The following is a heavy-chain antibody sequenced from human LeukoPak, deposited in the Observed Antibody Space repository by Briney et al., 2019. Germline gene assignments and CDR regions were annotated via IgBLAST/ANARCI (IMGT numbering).Heavy chain of an antibody. CDR3: ARGGITMVRGVSPDY. CDR1: GFTFSSYW. D-gene: IGHD3-10*01. J-gene: IGHJ4*02. V-gene: IGHV3-74*01. Sequence: GGSLRLSCAASGFTFSSYWMHWVRQAPGKGLVWVSRINSDGSSTSYADSVKGRFTISRDNAKNSLYLQMNSLRAEDTALYYCARGGITMVRGVSPDYWGQGTLVTVSS. CDR2: INSDGSST.